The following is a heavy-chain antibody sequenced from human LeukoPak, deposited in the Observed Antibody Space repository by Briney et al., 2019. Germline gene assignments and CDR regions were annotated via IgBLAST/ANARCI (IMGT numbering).Heavy chain of an antibody. CDR3: ARDRLGRYYYYMDV. CDR1: GGSVSSGSYY. J-gene: IGHJ6*03. CDR2: IYYSGST. D-gene: IGHD3-9*01. Sequence: SETLSLTCTVSGGSVSSGSYYWSWTRQPPGKGLEWIGYIYYSGSTNYNPSLKSRVTISVDTSKNQFSLKLSSVTAADTAVYSCARDRLGRYYYYMDVWGKGTTVTVSS. V-gene: IGHV4-61*01.